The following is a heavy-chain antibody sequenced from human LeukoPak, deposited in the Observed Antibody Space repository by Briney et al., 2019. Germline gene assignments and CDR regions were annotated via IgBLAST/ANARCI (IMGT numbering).Heavy chain of an antibody. CDR2: ISGGGGTT. Sequence: HGGSLRLSCAASGFTFSSDAMSWVRQAPGKGLEWVSVISGGGGTTYYSDSVKGRFTISRDNSKNTLYLQMNSLRAEDTAVYYCAKASTFGELNRPFDYWGQGTLVTVSS. D-gene: IGHD3-10*01. CDR1: GFTFSSDA. CDR3: AKASTFGELNRPFDY. J-gene: IGHJ4*02. V-gene: IGHV3-23*01.